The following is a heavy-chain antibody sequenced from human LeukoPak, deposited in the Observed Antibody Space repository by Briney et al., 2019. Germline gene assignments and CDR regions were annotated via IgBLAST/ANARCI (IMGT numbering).Heavy chain of an antibody. Sequence: PSQTLSLTCTVSGCSISSGSYYWGWIRQPAGKGLEWIGRIYTSGSTNYNPSLKSRVTISVDTSKNQFSLKLSSVTAADTAVYYCARKSPHCSGGSCNPDADAFDIWGQGTMVTVSS. CDR3: ARKSPHCSGGSCNPDADAFDI. CDR2: IYTSGST. D-gene: IGHD2-15*01. CDR1: GCSISSGSYY. V-gene: IGHV4-61*02. J-gene: IGHJ3*02.